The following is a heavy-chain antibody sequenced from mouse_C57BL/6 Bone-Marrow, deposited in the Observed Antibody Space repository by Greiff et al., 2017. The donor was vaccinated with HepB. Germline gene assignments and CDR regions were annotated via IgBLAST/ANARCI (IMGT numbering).Heavy chain of an antibody. Sequence: EVMLVESGGDLVKPGGSLKLSCAASGFTFSSYGMSWVRQTPDKRLEWVATISSGGSYTYYPDSVKGRFTISRDNAKNTLYLQMSSLKSEDTALYYCARGTGTDYWGQGTTLTVSS. CDR2: ISSGGSYT. CDR1: GFTFSSYG. V-gene: IGHV5-6*01. J-gene: IGHJ2*01. CDR3: ARGTGTDY. D-gene: IGHD4-1*01.